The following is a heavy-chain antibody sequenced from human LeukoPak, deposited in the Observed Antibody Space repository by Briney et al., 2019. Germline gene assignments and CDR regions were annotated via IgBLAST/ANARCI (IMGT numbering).Heavy chain of an antibody. CDR3: AARLDYCSGGSCYSLFDY. Sequence: PSETLSLTCTVSGGSISSYYWSWIRQPAGKGLEWIGRIYTSGSTNYNPSLKSRVTMSVDTSKNQFSLKLSSVTAADTAVYYCAARLDYCSGGSCYSLFDYWGQGTLVTVSS. V-gene: IGHV4-4*07. CDR1: GGSISSYY. D-gene: IGHD2-15*01. CDR2: IYTSGST. J-gene: IGHJ4*02.